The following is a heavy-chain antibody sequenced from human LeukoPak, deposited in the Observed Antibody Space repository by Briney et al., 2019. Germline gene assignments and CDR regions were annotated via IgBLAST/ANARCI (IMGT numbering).Heavy chain of an antibody. CDR1: GYSISSGYY. Sequence: SETLSLTCTVSGYSISSGYYWGWIRQPPGKGLAWIGSIYYSGSTYYNPSLKSRVTISLDTSKNQFSLKLTSVTAADTAVYYCARVRGAWGAYNWFDPWGQGTLVTVSS. CDR3: ARVRGAWGAYNWFDP. J-gene: IGHJ5*02. CDR2: IYYSGST. V-gene: IGHV4-38-2*02. D-gene: IGHD3-16*01.